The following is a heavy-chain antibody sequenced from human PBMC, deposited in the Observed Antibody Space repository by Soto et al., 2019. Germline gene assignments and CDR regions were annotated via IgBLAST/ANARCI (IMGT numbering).Heavy chain of an antibody. CDR3: ARKDVVIVPSAIWLNWFDP. V-gene: IGHV4-39*01. J-gene: IGHJ5*02. CDR1: GDSISTGNYY. Sequence: PSETLSLTCTVSGDSISTGNYYWGWIRQPPGKGLEWIGSLFYGGSTFYNPSLKSRVTISVDTSKNQFSLKLSSVTAADTAVYYCARKDVVIVPSAIWLNWFDPWGQGALVTVSS. CDR2: LFYGGST. D-gene: IGHD2-2*01.